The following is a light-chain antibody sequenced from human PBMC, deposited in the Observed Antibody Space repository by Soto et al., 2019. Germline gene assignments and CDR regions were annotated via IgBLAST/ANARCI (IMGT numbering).Light chain of an antibody. CDR1: SGHSSYI. V-gene: IGLV4-60*02. CDR3: ETWDGNTRV. J-gene: IGLJ3*02. CDR2: LEGSGSY. Sequence: QLVLTQSSSASASLGSSVKLTCTLSSGHSSYIIAWHQQQPGKAPRYLMKLEGSGSYNKGSGVPDRFSGSSSGADRYLTSSNLQFEDEAEYYCETWDGNTRVFGGGTKLTVL.